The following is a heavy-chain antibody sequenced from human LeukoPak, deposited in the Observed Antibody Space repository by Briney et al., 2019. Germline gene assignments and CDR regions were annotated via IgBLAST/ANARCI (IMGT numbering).Heavy chain of an antibody. CDR3: AKDGKNYDFWSGYYTYYYYYYYMDV. V-gene: IGHV3-48*03. CDR2: ISSPGTT. CDR1: GFTLSNYE. D-gene: IGHD3-3*01. J-gene: IGHJ6*03. Sequence: GGSLRLSCAASGFTLSNYEMNWVRQAPGKGLEWVSYISSPGTTFYADSVKGRFTVSRDNAKNSLYLQMNSLRAEDTAVYYCAKDGKNYDFWSGYYTYYYYYYYMDVWGKGTTVTVSS.